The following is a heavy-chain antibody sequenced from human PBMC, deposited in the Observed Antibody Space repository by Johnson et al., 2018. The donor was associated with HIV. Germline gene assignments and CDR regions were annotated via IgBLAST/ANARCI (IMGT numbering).Heavy chain of an antibody. D-gene: IGHD6-6*01. Sequence: QVQLVESGGGVVQPGRSLRLSCAASGFIFNDYPMYWVRQPPGKGLEWVAVISFDGSHKYYADSVKGRFSISRDNSKNTLYLQMNSLRAEDTAVYYCASHVGSSVGSAFDIWGQGTMVTVSS. J-gene: IGHJ3*02. CDR3: ASHVGSSVGSAFDI. CDR2: ISFDGSHK. V-gene: IGHV3-30*04. CDR1: GFIFNDYP.